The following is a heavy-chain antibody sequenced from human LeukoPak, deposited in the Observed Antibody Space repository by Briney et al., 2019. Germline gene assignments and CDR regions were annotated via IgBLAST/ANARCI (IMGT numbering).Heavy chain of an antibody. CDR3: AKDRSCSGSSCNVGS. D-gene: IGHD2-2*01. V-gene: IGHV3-23*01. Sequence: GGSLRLSCAASGFTFSSFAMSWVRQAPGKGLEWVSAVSGSGGSTYYADSVKGRFTISRDNSKNTLFLQMNSLRAEDTAVYYCAKDRSCSGSSCNVGSWGQGTMVTVSS. J-gene: IGHJ3*01. CDR2: VSGSGGST. CDR1: GFTFSSFA.